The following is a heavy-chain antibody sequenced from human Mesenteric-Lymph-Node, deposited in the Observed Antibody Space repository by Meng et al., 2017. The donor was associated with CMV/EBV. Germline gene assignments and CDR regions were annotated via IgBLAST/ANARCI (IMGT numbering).Heavy chain of an antibody. J-gene: IGHJ3*01. Sequence: SDLLSSTFTVPGGPISSNTWSWFRQPPGKGLKWIGYIDYSGSTNYNASLKSRVTIPVDTSKTQFSLKLSSVTAPDTAVYYCARDLNGGAFDVWGQGTMVTVSS. CDR2: IDYSGST. V-gene: IGHV4-59*01. CDR1: GGPISSNT. D-gene: IGHD3-16*01. CDR3: ARDLNGGAFDV.